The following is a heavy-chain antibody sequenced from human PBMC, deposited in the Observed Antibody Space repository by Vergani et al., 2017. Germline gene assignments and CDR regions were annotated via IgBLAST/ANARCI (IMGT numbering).Heavy chain of an antibody. CDR3: AKDRIWFGELYAWTMDV. CDR1: GFTFSSYG. J-gene: IGHJ6*02. V-gene: IGHV3-30*18. Sequence: QVQLVESGGGVVQPGRSLRLSCAASGFTFSSYGMHWVRQAPGKGLEWVAVISYDGSNKYYADSVKGRFTISRDNSKNTLYLQMNSLRAEDTAVYYCAKDRIWFGELYAWTMDVWGQGTTVTVSS. CDR2: ISYDGSNK. D-gene: IGHD3-10*01.